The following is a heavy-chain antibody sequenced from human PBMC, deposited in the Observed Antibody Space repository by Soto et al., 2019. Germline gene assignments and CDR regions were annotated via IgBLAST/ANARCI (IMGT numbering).Heavy chain of an antibody. CDR3: VRVGIVARPY. CDR2: ISSDGATI. CDR1: GLTFSKFE. D-gene: IGHD2-21*01. J-gene: IGHJ4*02. Sequence: GGSLRLSCEVSGLTFSKFEMTWVRQAPGQGLEWVSSISSDGATIYYADSVKGRFTISRDNDKNLLYLQMNSLKGEDTATYYCVRVGIVARPYWGQGTPVTSPQ. V-gene: IGHV3-48*03.